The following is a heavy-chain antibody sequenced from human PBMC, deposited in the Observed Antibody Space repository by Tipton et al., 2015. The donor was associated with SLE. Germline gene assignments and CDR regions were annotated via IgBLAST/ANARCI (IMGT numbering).Heavy chain of an antibody. CDR3: ARDRVAGDGSGRRHPLTN. Sequence: SLRLSCAASGFTFSSYAMHWVRQAPGKGLEWVAVISYDGSNKYYADSVKGRFTISRDNSKNTLYLQMNSLRAEDTAVYYCARDRVAGDGSGRRHPLTNWGQGTLVTVSS. J-gene: IGHJ4*02. CDR1: GFTFSSYA. V-gene: IGHV3-30-3*01. D-gene: IGHD3-10*01. CDR2: ISYDGSNK.